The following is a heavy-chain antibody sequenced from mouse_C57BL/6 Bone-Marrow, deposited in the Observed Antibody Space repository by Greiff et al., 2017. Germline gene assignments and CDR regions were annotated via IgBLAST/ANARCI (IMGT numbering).Heavy chain of an antibody. CDR1: GYTFTSYT. Sequence: QVQLQQSGAELARPGASVKMSCKASGYTFTSYTMHWVKQRPGQGLEWIGYINPSSGYTKYNQKFKDTATLTADKSSSTAYMQLSSLTSEDSAVYYCAIKGSAVPHWYFDVWGTGTTVTVSS. D-gene: IGHD1-1*01. CDR3: AIKGSAVPHWYFDV. CDR2: INPSSGYT. J-gene: IGHJ1*03. V-gene: IGHV1-4*01.